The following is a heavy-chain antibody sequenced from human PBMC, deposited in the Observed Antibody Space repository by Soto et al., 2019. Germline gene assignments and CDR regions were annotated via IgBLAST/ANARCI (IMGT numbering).Heavy chain of an antibody. Sequence: QVQLQESGPGLVKPSQTLSLTCTVSGGSISSGGYYWSWIRQHPGKGLEWIGYIYYSGTTYYTPSLKSRVTISVDTSKNQFSLKLSSVTAADTAVYYCARAGNDYGVYYGLDVWGQGTTVTVSS. CDR2: IYYSGTT. D-gene: IGHD4-17*01. CDR3: ARAGNDYGVYYGLDV. J-gene: IGHJ6*02. CDR1: GGSISSGGYY. V-gene: IGHV4-31*03.